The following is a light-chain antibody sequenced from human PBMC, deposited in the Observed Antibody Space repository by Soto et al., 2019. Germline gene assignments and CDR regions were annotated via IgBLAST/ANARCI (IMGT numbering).Light chain of an antibody. V-gene: IGKV4-1*01. CDR2: WAS. CDR1: QSVLYSSNNKNY. Sequence: DIVMTQSPDSLAVSLGERATINCKSSQSVLYSSNNKNYLAGYQQKPGQPPKLLIYWASTRESGVPDRFSGSGSGTDFTLTISSLQAEDVAVYYCQQYCRTPTWTFGQGTKVEIK. J-gene: IGKJ1*01. CDR3: QQYCRTPTWT.